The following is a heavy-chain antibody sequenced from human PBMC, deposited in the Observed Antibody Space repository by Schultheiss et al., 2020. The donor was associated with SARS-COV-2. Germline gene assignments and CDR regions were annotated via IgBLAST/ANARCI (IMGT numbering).Heavy chain of an antibody. D-gene: IGHD2-15*01. CDR1: GYTFTGYY. J-gene: IGHJ4*02. CDR3: ARGGLVVVAAIVDFDY. CDR2: INPNSGGT. V-gene: IGHV1-2*02. Sequence: ASVKVSCKASGYTFTGYYMHWVRQAPGQGLEWMGWINPNSGGTNYAQKFQGRVTMTRDTSISTAYMELSRLRSDDTAVYYCARGGLVVVAAIVDFDYWGQGTLVTVSS.